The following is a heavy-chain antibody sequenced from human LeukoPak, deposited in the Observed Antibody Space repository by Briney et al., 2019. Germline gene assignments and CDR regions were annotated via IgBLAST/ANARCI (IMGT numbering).Heavy chain of an antibody. J-gene: IGHJ4*02. CDR3: ARDDYGDYFDY. Sequence: PSETLSLTCTVSGGSISSHYWSWIRQPPGKGLEWIGYISYSGSTNYNPSLKSRVNISVDTSKNQFSLKLSSVTAADTAVYSCARDDYGDYFDYWGQGTLVTVSS. CDR2: ISYSGST. CDR1: GGSISSHY. D-gene: IGHD4-17*01. V-gene: IGHV4-59*08.